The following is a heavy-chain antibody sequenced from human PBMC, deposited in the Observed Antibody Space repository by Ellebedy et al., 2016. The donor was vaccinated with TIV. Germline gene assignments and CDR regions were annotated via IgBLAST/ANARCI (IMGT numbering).Heavy chain of an antibody. J-gene: IGHJ4*02. V-gene: IGHV3-23*01. CDR3: AKDSGLSGWYFDY. D-gene: IGHD6-19*01. CDR2: ISDSGGAT. CDR1: GFTFRSYA. Sequence: GESLKISCAASGFTFRSYAMGWVRQAPGKGLEWISVISDSGGATYYAAPLTGRFTTSRANSNDMVYLQNNSLRPDDTSVYYCAKDSGLSGWYFDYWGQGTLVTVSS.